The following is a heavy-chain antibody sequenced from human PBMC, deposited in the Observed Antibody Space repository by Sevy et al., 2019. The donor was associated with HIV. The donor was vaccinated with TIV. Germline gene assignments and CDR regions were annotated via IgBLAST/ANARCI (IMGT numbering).Heavy chain of an antibody. CDR1: GFTFGDYA. J-gene: IGHJ4*02. Sequence: GGSLRLSCTASGFTFGDYAMSWVRQAPGKGLEWVGFIRSKAYGGTTEYAASVKDRFTISREDSKSIAYLQMNSLKTEDTAVYYCTRVRTAVAGTIRYFDYWGQGTLVTVSS. V-gene: IGHV3-49*04. CDR3: TRVRTAVAGTIRYFDY. D-gene: IGHD6-19*01. CDR2: IRSKAYGGTT.